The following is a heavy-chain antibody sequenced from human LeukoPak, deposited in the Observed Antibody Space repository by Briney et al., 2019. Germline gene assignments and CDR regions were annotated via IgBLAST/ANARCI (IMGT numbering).Heavy chain of an antibody. CDR1: GYSFTTYW. D-gene: IGHD3-10*02. CDR3: ARQYDRGIMDYFDY. CDR2: IYPGDSDA. V-gene: IGHV5-51*01. Sequence: GESLKISCRGSGYSFTTYWIGWVRQMPGKGLEWMGMIYPGDSDARYSPSFQGQVTLSAEKSIKTAYLQWRSLKASDTAMYYCARQYDRGIMDYFDYWGQGTLVTVSS. J-gene: IGHJ4*02.